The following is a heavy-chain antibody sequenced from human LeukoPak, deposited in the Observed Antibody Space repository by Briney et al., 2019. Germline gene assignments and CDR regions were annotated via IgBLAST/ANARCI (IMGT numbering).Heavy chain of an antibody. Sequence: GGSLRLFCGASGFTFSNYGMLWVRQAPGKGLDWVAFIRYDGNNKLYADSVKGRFTISRDNSKNTLYLHINSLRAEDTAVYYCVKDNPLDYWGQGTLVIVSS. V-gene: IGHV3-30*02. CDR1: GFTFSNYG. CDR2: IRYDGNNK. D-gene: IGHD1-14*01. CDR3: VKDNPLDY. J-gene: IGHJ4*02.